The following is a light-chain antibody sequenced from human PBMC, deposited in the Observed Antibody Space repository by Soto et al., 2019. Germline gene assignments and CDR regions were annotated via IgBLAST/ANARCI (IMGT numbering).Light chain of an antibody. J-gene: IGLJ1*01. Sequence: QSALTQPASVSGSPGQSITISCTGTNSDVGGYNSVSWYQQHPGKVPKLMIYEVNTRPSGVSNRFTGSKSGNTASLTISGLQAEDEADYYCTSYTASNTLVFGTGTKVTVL. V-gene: IGLV2-14*01. CDR2: EVN. CDR3: TSYTASNTLV. CDR1: NSDVGGYNS.